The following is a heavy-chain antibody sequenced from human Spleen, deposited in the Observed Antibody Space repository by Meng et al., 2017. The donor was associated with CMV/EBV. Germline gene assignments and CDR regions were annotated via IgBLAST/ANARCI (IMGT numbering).Heavy chain of an antibody. Sequence: ASVKVSCKASGYTFTGYHMHWVRQAPGQGLEWMGWINPNSGGTNYAQNFQGRVTMTRDTSISTAYMELSRLRSDDTAVYYCARGLGCSSASCNYYYGLDVWGQGTTVTVSS. V-gene: IGHV1-2*02. J-gene: IGHJ6*02. CDR2: INPNSGGT. D-gene: IGHD2-2*01. CDR1: GYTFTGYH. CDR3: ARGLGCSSASCNYYYGLDV.